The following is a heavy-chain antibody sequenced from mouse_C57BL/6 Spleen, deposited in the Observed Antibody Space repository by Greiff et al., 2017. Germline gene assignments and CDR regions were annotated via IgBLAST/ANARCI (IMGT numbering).Heavy chain of an antibody. Sequence: VQLQQSGPELVKPGASVKISCKASGYTFTDYYMNWVKQSHGKSLEWIGDINPNNGGTSYNQTFKGKATLTVDQSSSTAYMELRSLTSEDSAVYYCARGYYGSSYELDDGGKGTTLTGSS. D-gene: IGHD1-1*01. J-gene: IGHJ2*01. CDR2: INPNNGGT. V-gene: IGHV1-26*01. CDR3: ARGYYGSSYELDD. CDR1: GYTFTDYY.